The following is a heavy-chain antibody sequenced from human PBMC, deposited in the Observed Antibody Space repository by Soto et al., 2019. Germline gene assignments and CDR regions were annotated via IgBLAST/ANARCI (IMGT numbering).Heavy chain of an antibody. CDR2: ISWNSGSI. D-gene: IGHD2-15*01. CDR1: GFTFDDYA. V-gene: IGHV3-9*01. J-gene: IGHJ4*02. Sequence: SLRLSCAASGFTFDDYAMHWVRQAPGKGLEWVSGISWNSGSIGYADSVKGRFTISRDNAKNSLYLQMNSLRAEDTALYYCATLVVVVASGDYWGQGTLVTVSS. CDR3: ATLVVVVASGDY.